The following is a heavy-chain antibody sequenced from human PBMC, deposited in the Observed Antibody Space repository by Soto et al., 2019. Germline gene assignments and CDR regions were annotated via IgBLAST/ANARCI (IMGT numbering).Heavy chain of an antibody. Sequence: PGSSPRLPCAVSGFGVSRRDMGWVQLSPGEGLVGEAVIYNDGSGGRIYYADSVKGRFTISRDKSENTLFLQMNSLRAEDTAVYSCARDDIHCSGGRCYGVPMDVCGKGTTVTVSS. J-gene: IGHJ6*03. CDR3: ARDDIHCSGGRCYGVPMDV. D-gene: IGHD2-15*01. CDR1: GFGVSRRD. V-gene: IGHV3-66*01. CDR2: IYNDGSGGRI.